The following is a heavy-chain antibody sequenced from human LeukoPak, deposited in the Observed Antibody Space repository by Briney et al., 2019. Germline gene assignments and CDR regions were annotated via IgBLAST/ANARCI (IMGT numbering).Heavy chain of an antibody. CDR3: ASSGYCSSTSCYALGWSGYYPFDY. CDR1: GYTFTGYY. J-gene: IGHJ4*02. Sequence: PMASVKVSCKASGYTFTGYYMHWVRQAPGQGLEWMGWINPNSGGTNYAQKFQGRVTMTRDTSISTAYMELSRLRSDDTAVYYCASSGYCSSTSCYALGWSGYYPFDYWGQGTLVSVSS. D-gene: IGHD2-2*01. CDR2: INPNSGGT. V-gene: IGHV1-2*02.